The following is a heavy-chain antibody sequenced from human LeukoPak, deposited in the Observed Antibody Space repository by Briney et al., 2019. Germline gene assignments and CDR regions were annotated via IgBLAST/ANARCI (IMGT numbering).Heavy chain of an antibody. CDR1: GFTSSSYE. V-gene: IGHV3-48*03. CDR3: ARAARPDY. J-gene: IGHJ4*02. CDR2: ICSSGSTI. Sequence: GGSLRLSCAPSGFTSSSYEMNCGRQAQGEGLKWVSYICSSGSTIYYADSVKGGFTFSRDNAKNSLYLQMNSLRAEDTAVYYCARAARPDYWGQGTLVTVSS. D-gene: IGHD6-6*01.